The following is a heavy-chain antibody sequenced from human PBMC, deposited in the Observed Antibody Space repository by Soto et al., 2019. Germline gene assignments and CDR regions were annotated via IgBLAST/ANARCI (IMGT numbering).Heavy chain of an antibody. CDR2: IYHSGKT. Sequence: PSETLSLTCVVSGYSIGSGYYWAWVRQPPGKELEWIGSIYHSGKTYYKPSLRSRVTVSVDTSKNQFSMKLVSVTAADTAVYYCARDKRVTMIGGWFDPWGQGTLVTVSS. CDR3: ARDKRVTMIGGWFDP. J-gene: IGHJ5*02. V-gene: IGHV4-38-2*02. D-gene: IGHD3-22*01. CDR1: GYSIGSGYY.